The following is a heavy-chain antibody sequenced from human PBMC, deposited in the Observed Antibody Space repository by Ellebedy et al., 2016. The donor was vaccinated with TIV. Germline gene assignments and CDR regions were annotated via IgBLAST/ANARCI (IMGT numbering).Heavy chain of an antibody. CDR2: IYYSGST. V-gene: IGHV4-59*01. CDR1: GGSISSYY. CDR3: ARVQNYYYGTDV. J-gene: IGHJ6*02. Sequence: SETLSLTXTVSGGSISSYYWSWIRQPPGKGLEWIGYIYYSGSTNYNPSLKSRVTISVDTSKNQFSLKLSSVTAADTAVYYCARVQNYYYGTDVWGQGTTVTVSS.